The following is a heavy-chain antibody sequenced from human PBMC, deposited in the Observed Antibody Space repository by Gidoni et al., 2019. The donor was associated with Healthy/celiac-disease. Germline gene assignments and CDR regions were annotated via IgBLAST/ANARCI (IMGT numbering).Heavy chain of an antibody. CDR3: ARDNGSGYRPDAFDI. V-gene: IGHV3-33*01. CDR2: IWYDGSNK. D-gene: IGHD3-22*01. CDR1: GFTFSSYG. J-gene: IGHJ3*02. Sequence: QVQLVESGGGVVQPGRSLRLSCAASGFTFSSYGMHWVRQAPGKGLEWVAVIWYDGSNKYYADSVKGRFTISRDNSKNTLYLQMNSLRAEDTAVYYCARDNGSGYRPDAFDIWGQGTMVTVSS.